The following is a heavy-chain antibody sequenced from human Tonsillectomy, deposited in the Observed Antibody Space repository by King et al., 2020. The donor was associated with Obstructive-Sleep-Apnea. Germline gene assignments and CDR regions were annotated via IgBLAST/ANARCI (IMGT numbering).Heavy chain of an antibody. Sequence: VQLVESGGGLVQPGGSLRLSCAASGFSFSRYNMNWVRQAPGKGLEWVSYISSSTSTIYDAESVKGRFTISRDNAKNSLYLQMNSLRAEDTAVYYCARDIGGEQWLLQGGMDVWGQGTTVTVSS. J-gene: IGHJ6*02. CDR2: ISSSTSTI. V-gene: IGHV3-48*01. CDR1: GFSFSRYN. D-gene: IGHD6-19*01. CDR3: ARDIGGEQWLLQGGMDV.